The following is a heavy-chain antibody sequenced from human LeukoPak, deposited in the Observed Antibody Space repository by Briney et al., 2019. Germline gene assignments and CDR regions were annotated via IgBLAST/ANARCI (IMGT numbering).Heavy chain of an antibody. D-gene: IGHD1-26*01. Sequence: GGSLRLSCAASGFIFSNYGMHWVRQAPGKGLEWVAVIWYDGGKKYYGDSVKGRLTISRDNSKNTLYLQVNSLRAEDTAVYYCARWGIAGAQDFDSWGQGTLVIVSS. CDR3: ARWGIAGAQDFDS. V-gene: IGHV3-33*01. CDR2: IWYDGGKK. CDR1: GFIFSNYG. J-gene: IGHJ4*02.